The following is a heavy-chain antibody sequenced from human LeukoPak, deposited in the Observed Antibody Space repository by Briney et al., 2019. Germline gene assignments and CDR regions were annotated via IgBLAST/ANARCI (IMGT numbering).Heavy chain of an antibody. CDR1: GGSISSHY. D-gene: IGHD6-19*01. CDR2: IYTSGST. V-gene: IGHV4-4*07. Sequence: PSETLSLTCTVCGGSISSHYWSWIRQPAGKGLEWIGRIYTSGSTNYNPSLKSRVTISVDKSKNQFSLKLSSVTAADTAVYYCARGPWSVACTEDYWGQGTLVTVSS. CDR3: ARGPWSVACTEDY. J-gene: IGHJ4*02.